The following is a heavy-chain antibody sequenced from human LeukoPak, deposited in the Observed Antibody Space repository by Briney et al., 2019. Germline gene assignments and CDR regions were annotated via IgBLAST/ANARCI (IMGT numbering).Heavy chain of an antibody. V-gene: IGHV3-13*01. J-gene: IGHJ5*02. CDR3: ARGAAAAGFDP. CDR1: GFTFSSYD. D-gene: IGHD6-13*01. CDR2: IGTAGDT. Sequence: GGSLRLSCAASGFTFSSYDMHWVRQATGKGLEWVSAIGTAGDTYYPGSVKGRFTISRENAKNSLYLQMNSLRAGDTAVYYCARGAAAAGFDPWGQGTLATVSS.